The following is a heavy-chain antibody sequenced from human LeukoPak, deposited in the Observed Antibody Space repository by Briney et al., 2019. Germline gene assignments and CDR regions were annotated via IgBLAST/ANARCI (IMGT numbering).Heavy chain of an antibody. V-gene: IGHV3-30*04. CDR2: ISYDGSNK. CDR1: GFTFSSYA. D-gene: IGHD6-13*01. J-gene: IGHJ4*02. Sequence: GGSLRLSCAASGFTFSSYAMHWVRQAPGKGQEWVAVISYDGSNKYYADSVKGRFTISRDNSKNTLYLQMNSLRAEDTAVYYCARGVFYFDYWGQGTLVTVSS. CDR3: ARGVFYFDY.